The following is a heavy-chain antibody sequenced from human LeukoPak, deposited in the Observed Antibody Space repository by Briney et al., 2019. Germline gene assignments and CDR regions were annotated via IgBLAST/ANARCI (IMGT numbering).Heavy chain of an antibody. CDR1: GYTFTSYD. Sequence: ASVKVSCKASGYTFTSYDINWVRQATGQGLEWMGWMNPNSGDTGYAQKFQGRVTMTRNTSISTAYMELSSLRSEDTAVYYCARGRSRVYDFWRTLFGFDPWGQGTLVTVSS. CDR2: MNPNSGDT. V-gene: IGHV1-8*01. CDR3: ARGRSRVYDFWRTLFGFDP. D-gene: IGHD3-3*01. J-gene: IGHJ5*02.